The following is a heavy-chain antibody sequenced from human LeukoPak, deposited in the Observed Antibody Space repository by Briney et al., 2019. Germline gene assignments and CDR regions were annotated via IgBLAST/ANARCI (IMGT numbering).Heavy chain of an antibody. CDR1: GGSISSSSYY. CDR3: ARDLTRTDFWSGYSPSGYMDV. J-gene: IGHJ6*03. Sequence: SETLSLTCTVSGGSISSSSYYWSWIRQPPGKGLEWIGYIYYSGSTNYNPSLKSRVTISVDTSKNQFSLKLSSVTAADTAVYYCARDLTRTDFWSGYSPSGYMDVWGKGTTVTVSS. D-gene: IGHD3-3*01. V-gene: IGHV4-61*01. CDR2: IYYSGST.